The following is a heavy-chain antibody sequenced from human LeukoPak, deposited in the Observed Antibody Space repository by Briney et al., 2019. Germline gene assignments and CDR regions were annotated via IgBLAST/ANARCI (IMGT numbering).Heavy chain of an antibody. J-gene: IGHJ4*02. Sequence: GGSLRLSCAASGFTFSSYVMSWVRQAPGKGLEWVSAISGSGGSTYYADSVKGRFTISRDNSKNTLYLQMTSLRAEDTAVYYCATGRTIVVVPAAMPDYWGQGTLVTVSS. V-gene: IGHV3-23*01. D-gene: IGHD2-2*01. CDR2: ISGSGGST. CDR3: ATGRTIVVVPAAMPDY. CDR1: GFTFSSYV.